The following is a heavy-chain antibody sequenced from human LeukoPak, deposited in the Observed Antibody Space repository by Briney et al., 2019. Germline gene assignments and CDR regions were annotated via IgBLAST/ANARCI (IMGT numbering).Heavy chain of an antibody. J-gene: IGHJ6*03. CDR1: GGSFSGYY. V-gene: IGHV4-34*01. D-gene: IGHD3-22*01. Sequence: PSETLSLTCAVYGGSFSGYYWSWLRQPPGKGLEWLGEINHSGSTNYNPSLKSRVTISVDTSKNQFSLKLSSVTAADTAVYYCARGGYYSAAYYMDVWGKGTTVTVSS. CDR3: ARGGYYSAAYYMDV. CDR2: INHSGST.